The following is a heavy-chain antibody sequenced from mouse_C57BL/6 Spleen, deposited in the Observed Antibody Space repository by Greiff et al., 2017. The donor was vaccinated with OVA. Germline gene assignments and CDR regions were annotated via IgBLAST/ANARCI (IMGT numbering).Heavy chain of an antibody. D-gene: IGHD1-1*01. CDR2: IHPNSGST. J-gene: IGHJ1*03. Sequence: VQLQQPGAELVKPGASVKLSCKASGYTFTSYWMHWVKQRPGQGLEWIGMIHPNSGSTNYNEKFKSKATLTVDKSSSTAYMQLSSLTSADSAVYYCARGITTVVAFYWYFDVWGTGTTVTVSS. V-gene: IGHV1-64*01. CDR1: GYTFTSYW. CDR3: ARGITTVVAFYWYFDV.